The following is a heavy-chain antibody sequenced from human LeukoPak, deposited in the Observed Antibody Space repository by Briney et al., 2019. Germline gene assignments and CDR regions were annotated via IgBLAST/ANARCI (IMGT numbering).Heavy chain of an antibody. CDR3: ARLRSVYCGGDCYHFDY. CDR2: MNPNSGNT. D-gene: IGHD2-21*02. Sequence: GASVKVSCKASGYTFTSYDINWVRQATGQGLEWMGWMNPNSGNTGYAQKFQGRVTITRNTSISTAYMELSSLRSEDTAVYYCARLRSVYCGGDCYHFDYWGQGTLVTVSS. V-gene: IGHV1-8*03. CDR1: GYTFTSYD. J-gene: IGHJ4*02.